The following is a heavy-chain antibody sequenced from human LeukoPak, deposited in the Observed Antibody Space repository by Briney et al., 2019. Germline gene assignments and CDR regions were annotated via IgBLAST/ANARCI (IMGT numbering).Heavy chain of an antibody. J-gene: IGHJ4*02. V-gene: IGHV3-74*01. Sequence: GGSLRLSCAASGFTFSSYWMHWVRQAPGKGLVWVARIKYDASFTNYADSVKGRFTISRDNAKNTLYLHMNSLRAEDTAVYYCVRGGDHWDFDHWGQGTLVPVSS. CDR1: GFTFSSYW. D-gene: IGHD3-16*01. CDR3: VRGGDHWDFDH. CDR2: IKYDASFT.